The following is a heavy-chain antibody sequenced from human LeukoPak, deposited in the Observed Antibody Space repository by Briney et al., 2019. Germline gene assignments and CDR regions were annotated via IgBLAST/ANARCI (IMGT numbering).Heavy chain of an antibody. D-gene: IGHD6-19*01. J-gene: IGHJ5*02. CDR1: GGSISNFY. V-gene: IGHV4-59*08. Sequence: SESLSLTCTVSGGSISNFYWSWIRPPPGKGLEWIGYIFYSGSANYNPSLKSRVTISVDTSKNQFSLRLTSVPAADTAVYYCARGNGWYYPWGQGTLVTVSS. CDR3: ARGNGWYYP. CDR2: IFYSGSA.